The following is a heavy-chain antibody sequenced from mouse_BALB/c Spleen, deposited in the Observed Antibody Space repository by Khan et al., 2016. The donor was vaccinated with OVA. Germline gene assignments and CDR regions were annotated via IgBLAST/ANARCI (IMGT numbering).Heavy chain of an antibody. J-gene: IGHJ2*01. D-gene: IGHD2-1*01. V-gene: IGHV1-5*01. CDR1: GYTFTSYW. Sequence: VQLQQSGTVLARPGASVKMSCKASGYTFTSYWMHWVKQRPGQGLEWIGAIYPGNSDINYNQKFKGKAKLPAVTSTSTAYLELNSLTNEDSAVHYSTRKGLGKYESWDYWGQGTTLTVSS. CDR2: IYPGNSDI. CDR3: TRKGLGKYESWDY.